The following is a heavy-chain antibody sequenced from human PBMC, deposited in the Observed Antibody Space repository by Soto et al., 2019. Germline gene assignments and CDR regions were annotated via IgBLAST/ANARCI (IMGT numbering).Heavy chain of an antibody. V-gene: IGHV3-7*03. CDR1: GFTISNYW. D-gene: IGHD2-2*01. J-gene: IGHJ6*02. CDR2: IKQDGSQK. CDR3: TRGTELVYSNSTSCPGRDV. Sequence: GGSLRLSCVGSGFTISNYWMSWIRQAPEKGLEWVANIKQDGSQKYNVDSVKGRFTHSRDNAKNPLYFKMNSRRGENLAAYYCTRGTELVYSNSTSCPGRDVWGQGTKVTVSS.